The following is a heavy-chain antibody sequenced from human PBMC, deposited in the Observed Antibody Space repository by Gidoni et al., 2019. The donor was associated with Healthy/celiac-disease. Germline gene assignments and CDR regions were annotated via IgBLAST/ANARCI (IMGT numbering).Heavy chain of an antibody. CDR2: RSYDGSNK. CDR1: GFTFSSYA. Sequence: QVQLVESGGGVVQPGRSLRLSCAASGFTFSSYAMHWVRQAPGKGLEWVAVRSYDGSNKYYADSVKGRFTISRENSKNTLYLQMNSLRTEDTAVYYCARGGEVFDPWGQGTLVTVSS. V-gene: IGHV3-30*04. CDR3: ARGGEVFDP. D-gene: IGHD3-10*01. J-gene: IGHJ5*02.